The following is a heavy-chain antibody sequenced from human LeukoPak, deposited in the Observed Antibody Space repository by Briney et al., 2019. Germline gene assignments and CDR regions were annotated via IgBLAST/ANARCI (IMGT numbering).Heavy chain of an antibody. CDR1: GFTFGNLA. CDR2: TTGAGGTT. D-gene: IGHD3-10*01. V-gene: IGHV3-23*01. Sequence: GGSLRLSCVGSGFTFGNLAMNWVRQTPGKGLEWLSVTTGAGGTTYYADSVRGRFTASRDHSTNTLYLEMSSLRADDTAFYHCSTHPPGDWGQGTLVPVSS. J-gene: IGHJ4*02. CDR3: STHPPGD.